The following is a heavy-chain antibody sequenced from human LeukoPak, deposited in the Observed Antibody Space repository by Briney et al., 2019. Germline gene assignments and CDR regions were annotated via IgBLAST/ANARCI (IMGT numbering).Heavy chain of an antibody. D-gene: IGHD2-15*01. CDR2: ISGSGGST. CDR3: AKCDGYCSGGSCYSSTKPYYYYYGMDV. CDR1: GFTFSSYA. V-gene: IGHV3-23*01. Sequence: GGSLRLSCAASGFTFSSYAMSWVRQAPGKGLEWVSAISGSGGSTYYADSVKGRFTISRDNSKNTLYLQMNSLRAEDTAVYYCAKCDGYCSGGSCYSSTKPYYYYYGMDVWGQGTTVTVSS. J-gene: IGHJ6*02.